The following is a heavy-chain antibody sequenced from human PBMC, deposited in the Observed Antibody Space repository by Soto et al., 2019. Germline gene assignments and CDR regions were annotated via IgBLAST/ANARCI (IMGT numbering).Heavy chain of an antibody. CDR3: ARHEKLWGPHGSYYGLDV. V-gene: IGHV5-51*01. CDR1: GYTFSNYW. Sequence: GESLKISCKGSGYTFSNYWIGWVRQMPGKGLEWMGIIFPGDSDTRYNPSFQGQVTISADKSISTAYLQWTSLKASDTAMYYCARHEKLWGPHGSYYGLDVWGQGTTVTVSS. D-gene: IGHD3-16*01. CDR2: IFPGDSDT. J-gene: IGHJ6*02.